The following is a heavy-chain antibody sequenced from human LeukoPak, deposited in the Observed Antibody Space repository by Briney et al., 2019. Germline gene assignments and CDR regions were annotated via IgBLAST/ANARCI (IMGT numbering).Heavy chain of an antibody. Sequence: PGGSLRLSCSASGMTFSSYAMHWVRQAPGKGLEFVSTISSNGGSTYYADSVKGRFTISRDNSKNTLYLQVSSLRAEDTALYYCVKGYRYFYGSGSPPWGQGTLVTVSS. J-gene: IGHJ5*02. V-gene: IGHV3-64D*09. CDR2: ISSNGGST. CDR3: VKGYRYFYGSGSPP. CDR1: GMTFSSYA. D-gene: IGHD3-10*01.